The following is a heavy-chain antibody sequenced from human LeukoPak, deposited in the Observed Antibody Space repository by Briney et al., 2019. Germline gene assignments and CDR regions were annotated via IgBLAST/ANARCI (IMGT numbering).Heavy chain of an antibody. CDR3: AKGYYADYFFDF. J-gene: IGHJ4*02. D-gene: IGHD4-17*01. V-gene: IGHV3-23*01. CDR1: GFTFSYYA. CDR2: ISGSGGST. Sequence: GGSLRLSCAASGFTFSYYAMSWVRQTPGKGLEWVSAISGSGGSTHYADSVKGRFTISRDNSKNTLYLQVNSLRAEDTAVYYCAKGYYADYFFDFWGQGTLVTVSS.